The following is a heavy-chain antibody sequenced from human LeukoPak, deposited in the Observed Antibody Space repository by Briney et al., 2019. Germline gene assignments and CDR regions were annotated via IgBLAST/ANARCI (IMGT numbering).Heavy chain of an antibody. CDR1: GYTFTDFF. Sequence: ASVKVSCKASGYTFTDFFLHWVRQAPGQGLEWMGWINPNSGGTNYAQKFQGRVTMTRDTSISTAYMELSRLRSDDTAVYYCARDQKLAVAGTGDYWGQGTLVTVSS. D-gene: IGHD6-19*01. J-gene: IGHJ4*02. CDR2: INPNSGGT. V-gene: IGHV1-2*02. CDR3: ARDQKLAVAGTGDY.